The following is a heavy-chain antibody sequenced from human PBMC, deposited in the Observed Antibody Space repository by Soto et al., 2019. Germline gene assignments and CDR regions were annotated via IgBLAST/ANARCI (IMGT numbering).Heavy chain of an antibody. D-gene: IGHD6-13*01. CDR1: GGSISSYY. J-gene: IGHJ6*02. V-gene: IGHV4-59*01. Sequence: QVQLQESGPGLVKPSETLSLTCTVSGGSISSYYWSWIRQPPGKGLEWIGYIYYSGSTNYNPSLKSRVTISVDTSKNQFSLKLSSVTAADTAVYYCARDSSSWYRDYYYGMDVWGQGTTVTVSS. CDR2: IYYSGST. CDR3: ARDSSSWYRDYYYGMDV.